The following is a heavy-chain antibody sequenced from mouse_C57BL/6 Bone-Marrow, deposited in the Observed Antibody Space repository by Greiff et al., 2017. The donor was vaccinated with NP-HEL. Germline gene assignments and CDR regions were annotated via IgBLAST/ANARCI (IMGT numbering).Heavy chain of an antibody. CDR1: GYAFSSYW. CDR3: ARKGLTGTKYFDV. D-gene: IGHD4-1*01. CDR2: IYPGDGDT. V-gene: IGHV1-80*01. J-gene: IGHJ1*03. Sequence: VQLQQSGAELVKPGASVKISCKASGYAFSSYWMNWVKQRPGKGLEWIGQIYPGDGDTNYNGKFKGKATLTADKSSSTAYMQLSSLTSEDSAVYFCARKGLTGTKYFDVWGTGTTVTVSS.